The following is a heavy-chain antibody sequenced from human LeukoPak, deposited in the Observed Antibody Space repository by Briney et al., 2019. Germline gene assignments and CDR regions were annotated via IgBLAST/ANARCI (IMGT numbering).Heavy chain of an antibody. J-gene: IGHJ5*02. CDR3: ACSAT. CDR1: GFTFTNYW. D-gene: IGHD2-15*01. V-gene: IGHV3-74*01. CDR2: VNSDGSST. Sequence: GGSLRLSCAASGFTFTNYWMHWVRQAPGKGLVWVSRVNSDGSSTTYADSVKGRFTISRDNAKNTVHLQMNSLRAEDTGVYYCACSATWGQGTPVTVSS.